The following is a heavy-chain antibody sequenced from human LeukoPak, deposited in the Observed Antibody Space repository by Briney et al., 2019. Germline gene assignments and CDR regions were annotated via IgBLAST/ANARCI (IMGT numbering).Heavy chain of an antibody. CDR3: TSGDVGFDP. D-gene: IGHD7-27*01. CDR2: IRSKANSYAT. CDR1: GFTFSGSA. J-gene: IGHJ5*02. V-gene: IGHV3-73*01. Sequence: PGGSLRLSCAASGFTFSGSAMHWVRQASGKGLEWVGRIRSKANSYATAYAASVKGGFTISRDDSKNTAYLQMNSLKTEDTAVYYCTSGDVGFDPWGQGTLVTVSS.